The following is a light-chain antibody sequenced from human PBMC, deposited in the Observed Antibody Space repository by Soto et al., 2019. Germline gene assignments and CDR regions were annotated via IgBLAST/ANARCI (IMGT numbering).Light chain of an antibody. Sequence: QSALTQPASVSGSPGQSITISCTGTSSDVGGYNYVSWYQQHPGKAPKLMIYDVSNRPSGVSNRFSGSKSSNTASLTISGLQAEDEAVFYSSSYTSSSPPLYVSGPGTKVTVL. CDR1: SSDVGGYNY. CDR2: DVS. V-gene: IGLV2-14*01. J-gene: IGLJ1*01. CDR3: SSYTSSSPPLYV.